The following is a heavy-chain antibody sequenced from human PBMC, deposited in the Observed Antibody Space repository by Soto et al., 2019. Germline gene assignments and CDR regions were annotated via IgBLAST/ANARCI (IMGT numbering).Heavy chain of an antibody. V-gene: IGHV1-46*01. CDR1: GYTFTHYY. J-gene: IGHJ3*02. D-gene: IGHD3-10*01. CDR2: INPSGGST. Sequence: GASVKVSCKASGYTFTHYYIHWVRQAPGQGLEWMGMINPSGGSTSYAQKFQGRLTMTTDTSTNTVYMELSSLRSEDTAVYYCARGGGYYYDSGSPGAFDIWGQGTMVTVSS. CDR3: ARGGGYYYDSGSPGAFDI.